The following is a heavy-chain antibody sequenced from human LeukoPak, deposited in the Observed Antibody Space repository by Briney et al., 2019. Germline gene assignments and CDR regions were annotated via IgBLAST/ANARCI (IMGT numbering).Heavy chain of an antibody. Sequence: GGSLRLSCEASGFTFRNYEMNWVRQAPGKGLEWISYITTTGDRVQYADSVKGRFTISRDNAKNSLYLEMNSLRAKDTGVYFFARGSITMIVVVVGAFDIWGQGTMVTVSS. CDR1: GFTFRNYE. CDR2: ITTTGDRV. V-gene: IGHV3-48*03. J-gene: IGHJ3*02. D-gene: IGHD3-22*01. CDR3: ARGSITMIVVVVGAFDI.